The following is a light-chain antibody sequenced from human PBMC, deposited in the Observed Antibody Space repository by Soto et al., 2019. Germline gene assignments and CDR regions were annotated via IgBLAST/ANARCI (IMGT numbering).Light chain of an antibody. CDR3: HQSYINSWT. CDR2: AAS. Sequence: DIQMTQSPSSLSASVGVRVTIPCRPSQRIVSFLNWYQQKPGKAPKLLIYAASSLQSGVPSRFSGSGSGTEFTLTISSLQPEDFATYYCHQSYINSWTFGQGTKVDIK. CDR1: QRIVSF. V-gene: IGKV1-39*01. J-gene: IGKJ1*01.